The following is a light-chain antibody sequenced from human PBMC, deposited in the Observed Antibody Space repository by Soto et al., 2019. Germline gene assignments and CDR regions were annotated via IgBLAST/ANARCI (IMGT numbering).Light chain of an antibody. Sequence: EIVMTQSPTTLSVSPGEGATLSCRTSQSVDSNLAWYQQNPGQAPRLLIYGASIRATGIPARFSGSGSGTEFTLTISSLQSEDFAVYYCRQYGRSLEFAVGGGTKVEIK. V-gene: IGKV3-15*01. J-gene: IGKJ4*01. CDR2: GAS. CDR1: QSVDSN. CDR3: RQYGRSLEFA.